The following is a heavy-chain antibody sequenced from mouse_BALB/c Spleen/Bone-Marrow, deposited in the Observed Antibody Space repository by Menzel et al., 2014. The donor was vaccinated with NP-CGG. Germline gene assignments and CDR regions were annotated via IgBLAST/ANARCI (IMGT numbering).Heavy chain of an antibody. J-gene: IGHJ4*01. CDR1: GFNIKDTY. D-gene: IGHD2-1*01. CDR2: IDPANGNT. Sequence: VQLKESGAELVKPGASVKLSCTASGFNIKDTYMHWVKQRPEQGLEWIGRIDPANGNTKYDPKFQGKATITADTSSNTAYLQLSSPTSEDTAVYYCARYGNYPGYYGMDYWGQGTSVTVSS. V-gene: IGHV14-3*02. CDR3: ARYGNYPGYYGMDY.